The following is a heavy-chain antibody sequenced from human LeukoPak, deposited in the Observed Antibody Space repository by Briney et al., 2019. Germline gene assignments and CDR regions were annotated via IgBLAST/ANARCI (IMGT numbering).Heavy chain of an antibody. CDR2: ISDTGATT. J-gene: IGHJ4*02. CDR1: GFTFSSYA. CDR3: AKDTSIGRYCTNGVCSPFDY. D-gene: IGHD2-8*01. V-gene: IGHV3-23*01. Sequence: GGSLRLSCAGSGFTFSSYAMSWVRQAPGEGLEWVSAISDTGATTYDADSVKGRFTVSRGNSRSTLYLQMNSLRAEDTALYYCAKDTSIGRYCTNGVCSPFDYWGQGTLVTVSS.